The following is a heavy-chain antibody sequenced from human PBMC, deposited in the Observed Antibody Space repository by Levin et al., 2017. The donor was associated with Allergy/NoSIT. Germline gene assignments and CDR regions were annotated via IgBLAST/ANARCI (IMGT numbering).Heavy chain of an antibody. Sequence: GESLKISCQDSGYSFSLYWMSWVRQMPGKGLEWMGRIDPSDGQTKYSPSFQGHVTITADTSINTAYLQWSSLKASDTAMYYCARHIPHGFRLFDSWGQGTLVTVSS. J-gene: IGHJ4*02. V-gene: IGHV5-10-1*01. CDR3: ARHIPHGFRLFDS. CDR1: GYSFSLYW. CDR2: IDPSDGQT. D-gene: IGHD5-12*01.